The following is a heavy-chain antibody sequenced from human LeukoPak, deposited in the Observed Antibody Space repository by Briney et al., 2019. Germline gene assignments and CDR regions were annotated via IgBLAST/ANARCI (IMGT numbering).Heavy chain of an antibody. Sequence: SETLSLTCTVSGGPISSYYWSWIRQPLGKGLEWIGYIYYSGSTNYNPSLKSRVTISVDTSKNQFSLKLSSVTAADTAVYYCARGPPPDFDCWGQGTLVTVSS. CDR2: IYYSGST. J-gene: IGHJ4*02. CDR1: GGPISSYY. CDR3: ARGPPPDFDC. V-gene: IGHV4-59*12.